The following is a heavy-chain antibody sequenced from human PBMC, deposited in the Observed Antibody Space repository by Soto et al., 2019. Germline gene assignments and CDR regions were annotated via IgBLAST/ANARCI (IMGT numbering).Heavy chain of an antibody. J-gene: IGHJ4*02. V-gene: IGHV3-23*01. D-gene: IGHD4-17*01. CDR1: GFTFTDYS. CDR2: MSIGYEKT. CDR3: ARWSGYGDL. Sequence: EVQVLLSGGGLIQPGGSLRLSCAASGFTFTDYSMAWVRQTPERGLEWFAGMSIGYEKTFYADSVRGRFIVSRDSSKNTVDLQMNSLRVEYTASDYCARWSGYGDLWGQGTLVTVSS.